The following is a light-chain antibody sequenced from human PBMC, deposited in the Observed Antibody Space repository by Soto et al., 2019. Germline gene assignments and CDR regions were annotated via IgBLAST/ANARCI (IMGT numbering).Light chain of an antibody. V-gene: IGKV3-20*01. Sequence: EVVLTQSPGTLSLSPGERATLSCRASQSVGISYLAWYQQKPGQAPRLLIYGASSRATGIPDRFSGSGSGTDFTLTISRLEPEDFAVYYCQQYGSSPPWTFGQGTKVDIK. J-gene: IGKJ1*01. CDR1: QSVGISY. CDR2: GAS. CDR3: QQYGSSPPWT.